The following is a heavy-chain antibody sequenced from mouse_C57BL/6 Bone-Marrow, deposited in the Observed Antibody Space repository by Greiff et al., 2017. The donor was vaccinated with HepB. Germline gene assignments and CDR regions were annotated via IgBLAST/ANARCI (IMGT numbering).Heavy chain of an antibody. CDR3: VRGYSNSSFAY. D-gene: IGHD2-5*01. CDR1: GFSFNTYA. J-gene: IGHJ3*01. CDR2: IRSKSNNYAT. V-gene: IGHV10-1*01. Sequence: EVMLVESGGGLVQPKGSLKLSCAASGFSFNTYAMNWVRQAPGKGLEWVARIRSKSNNYATYYADSVKDRFTISRDDSESMLYLQMNNLKTEDTAMYYCVRGYSNSSFAYWGQGTLVTVSA.